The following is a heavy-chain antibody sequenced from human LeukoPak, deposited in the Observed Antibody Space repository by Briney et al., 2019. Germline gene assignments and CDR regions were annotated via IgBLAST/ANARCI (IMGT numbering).Heavy chain of an antibody. CDR3: ANEDYYDSSAFLAH. Sequence: GGSLRLSCAASGFTFSSYSMHWVRQAPGKGLEWVAVISYDGSNKYYADSVKGRFTISRDNSKNTLYLQMNSLRADDTAVYYCANEDYYDSSAFLAHWGQGTLVTVSS. J-gene: IGHJ4*02. CDR1: GFTFSSYS. D-gene: IGHD3-22*01. CDR2: ISYDGSNK. V-gene: IGHV3-30*18.